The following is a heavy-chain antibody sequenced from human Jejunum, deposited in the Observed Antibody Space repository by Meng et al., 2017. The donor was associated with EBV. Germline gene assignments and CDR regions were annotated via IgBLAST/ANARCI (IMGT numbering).Heavy chain of an antibody. CDR3: ARDSQYLARGYFDY. V-gene: IGHV4-4*03. J-gene: IGHJ4*02. CDR2: IDHTGTT. Sequence: QVQLQEWGPGLVQPPGPLSLTCTVSGGSSNNKNWWNWVRQAPGKGLEWIGEIDHTGTTHYNPSLKSRVTISLGTSMNQFSLELTSPTPADTAVYYCARDSQYLARGYFDYWGQGALVTVSS. CDR1: GGSSNNKNW. D-gene: IGHD2/OR15-2a*01.